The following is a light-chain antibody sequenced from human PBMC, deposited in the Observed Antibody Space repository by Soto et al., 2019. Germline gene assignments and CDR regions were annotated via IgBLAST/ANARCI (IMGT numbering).Light chain of an antibody. J-gene: IGKJ4*01. V-gene: IGKV3-15*01. CDR3: QHYNNWPLT. CDR1: QSVSSN. Sequence: EIVMTQSPATLSVSPGESATLSCRASQSVSSNLAWYQQKPGQAPGLLIYGASTRATGIPARFSGSGSGTEFTLTISSVQSEDLAVYYCQHYNNWPLTFGGGTKVEIK. CDR2: GAS.